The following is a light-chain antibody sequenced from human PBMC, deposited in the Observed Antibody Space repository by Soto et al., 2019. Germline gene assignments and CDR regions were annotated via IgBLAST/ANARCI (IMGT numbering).Light chain of an antibody. CDR1: QSISNW. V-gene: IGKV1-5*01. CDR3: QQYNTFWT. J-gene: IGKJ1*01. CDR2: DVS. Sequence: DIQMTQSPSTLSASVGDRVTITCRASQSISNWLAWYQQKPGKAPKLLIYDVSSLQSGVPSRFSGGGSGTDFTLTISSLQPDDSANYYCQQYNTFWTFGPGTKVHI.